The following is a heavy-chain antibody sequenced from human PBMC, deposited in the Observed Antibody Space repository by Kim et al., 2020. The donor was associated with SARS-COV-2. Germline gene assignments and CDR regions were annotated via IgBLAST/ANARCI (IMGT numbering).Heavy chain of an antibody. J-gene: IGHJ4*02. V-gene: IGHV3-7*01. CDR2: IKQDGSEK. Sequence: GGSLRLSCAASGFTFSNYWMSWVRQAPGKGLEWVANIKQDGSEKYYVDSVKGRFTISRDYGKNSLYLQMNSLRAEDTAVYYCARLSDSFDSSGVFRDFDYWGQGTLVTVSS. D-gene: IGHD3-22*01. CDR1: GFTFSNYW. CDR3: ARLSDSFDSSGVFRDFDY.